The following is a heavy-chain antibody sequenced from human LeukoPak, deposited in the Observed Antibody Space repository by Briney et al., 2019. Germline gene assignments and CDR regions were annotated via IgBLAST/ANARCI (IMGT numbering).Heavy chain of an antibody. CDR2: INPNSGGT. CDR3: ARGGGYYDSSGYAYYFDY. D-gene: IGHD3-22*01. CDR1: GYTFTGYY. V-gene: IGHV1-2*06. J-gene: IGHJ4*02. Sequence: ASVKVSCKASGYTFTGYYMHWVRQALGQGLEWMGRINPNSGGTNYAQKFQGRVTMTRDTSISTAYMELSRLRSDDTAVYYCARGGGYYDSSGYAYYFDYWGQGTLVTVSS.